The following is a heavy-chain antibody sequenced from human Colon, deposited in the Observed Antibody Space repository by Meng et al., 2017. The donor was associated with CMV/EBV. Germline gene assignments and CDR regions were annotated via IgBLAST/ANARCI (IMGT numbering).Heavy chain of an antibody. CDR2: ISGAGGNT. CDR1: GVTVGAYA. CDR3: AKADYNDGSGYYFDY. J-gene: IGHJ4*02. V-gene: IGHV3-23*01. D-gene: IGHD3-22*01. Sequence: SGVTVGAYARGCASKERGKGREWVSSISGAGGNTYYADRVKGRYNESRDNSNNTLIMHMNRLRAEDTAVDYCAKADYNDGSGYYFDYWGQGTLVTVSS.